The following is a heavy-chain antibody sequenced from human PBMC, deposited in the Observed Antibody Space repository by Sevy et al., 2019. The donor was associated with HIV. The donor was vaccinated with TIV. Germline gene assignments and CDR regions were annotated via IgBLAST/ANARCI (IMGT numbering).Heavy chain of an antibody. CDR2: ISGSGGST. V-gene: IGHV3-23*01. J-gene: IGHJ4*02. Sequence: GGSLRLSCAASGLTFSSYAMSWVRQAPGKGLEWVSAISGSGGSTYYADSVKGRFTISRDNSKNTLYLQMNSLRAEDTAVHYCAKVPGYCSSTSCNVPFDYWGQGTLVTVSS. CDR3: AKVPGYCSSTSCNVPFDY. CDR1: GLTFSSYA. D-gene: IGHD2-2*01.